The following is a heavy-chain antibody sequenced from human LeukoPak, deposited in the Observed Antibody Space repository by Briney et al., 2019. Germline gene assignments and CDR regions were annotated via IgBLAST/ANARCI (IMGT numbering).Heavy chain of an antibody. Sequence: PGGSLRLSCTVSGFSFDDYAMHWVRQAPGKGLEWVSGITWSRDKIGYGDSVKGRFTISRDNVKNVLYLQMNSLRPEDTALYYCAKDLSSAITSALVLDVWGQGTTVIVSS. CDR1: GFSFDDYA. CDR2: ITWSRDKI. D-gene: IGHD3-22*01. V-gene: IGHV3-9*01. CDR3: AKDLSSAITSALVLDV. J-gene: IGHJ6*02.